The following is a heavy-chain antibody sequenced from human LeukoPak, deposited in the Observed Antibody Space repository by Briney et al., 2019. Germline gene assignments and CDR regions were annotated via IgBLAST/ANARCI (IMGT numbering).Heavy chain of an antibody. CDR2: ISSGSTYI. CDR1: GFPFSSYS. J-gene: IGHJ3*02. V-gene: IGHV3-21*01. Sequence: GFLRLSCAASGFPFSSYSMNWVRQAPGKGLEWVSSISSGSTYIYYADSLKGRFTISRDNAKNSLYLQMNSLRAEDTAVYYCARAGFDTFDIWGQGTMVTVSS. CDR3: ARAGFDTFDI.